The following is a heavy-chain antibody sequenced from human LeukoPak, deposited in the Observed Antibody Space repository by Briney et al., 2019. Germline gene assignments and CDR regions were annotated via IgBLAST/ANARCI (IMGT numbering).Heavy chain of an antibody. Sequence: VASVKVSCKASGYTFTGYYMHWVRQAPGQGLGWMGRINPNSGGTNYAQKFQGRVTMTRDTSISTAYMELSRLRSDDTAVYYCARLVRVVGATIGNYWGQGTLVTVSS. J-gene: IGHJ4*02. CDR3: ARLVRVVGATIGNY. CDR2: INPNSGGT. V-gene: IGHV1-2*06. D-gene: IGHD1-26*01. CDR1: GYTFTGYY.